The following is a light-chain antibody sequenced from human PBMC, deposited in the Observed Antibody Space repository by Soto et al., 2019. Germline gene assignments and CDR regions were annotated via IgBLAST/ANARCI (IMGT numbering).Light chain of an antibody. Sequence: EILFTQSPGTLSLXPVERATLPFSATKRVSIRFAWYQQNPGQXPRVXXXDTSTRATGIQARLSGSGSGKEFTLNISSLQSEEFAVYYCKQYNNWPPITFGQGTRLEIK. J-gene: IGKJ5*01. CDR2: DTS. V-gene: IGKV3-15*01. CDR1: KRVSIR. CDR3: KQYNNWPPIT.